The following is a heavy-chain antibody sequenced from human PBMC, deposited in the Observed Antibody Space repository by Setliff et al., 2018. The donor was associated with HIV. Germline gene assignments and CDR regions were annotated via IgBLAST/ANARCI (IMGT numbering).Heavy chain of an antibody. CDR1: GFIFSTFP. J-gene: IGHJ4*02. CDR3: GRGGWTDFGDYWIDF. CDR2: MSGDANSQ. Sequence: GGSLRLSCAASGFIFSTFPMHWVRQAPGKGLEWVAVMSGDANSQYYADSVRGRFTISKDNAENSIYLQMNSLRVENTAFYYCGRGGWTDFGDYWIDFWGQGTLVTVSS. V-gene: IGHV3-30*07. D-gene: IGHD4-17*01.